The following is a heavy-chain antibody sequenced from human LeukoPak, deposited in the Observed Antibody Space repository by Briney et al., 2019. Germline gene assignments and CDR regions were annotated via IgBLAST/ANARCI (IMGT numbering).Heavy chain of an antibody. V-gene: IGHV4-34*01. J-gene: IGHJ4*02. CDR1: GGSFSNDY. D-gene: IGHD6-19*01. CDR2: INHSGST. Sequence: SETLSPTCAVYGGSFSNDYWSWIRQPPGKGLEWIGEINHSGSTNYNPSLKSRVTISEDTSKNQFSLKLSSVTAADTAVYYCARGQYSSGWYQYWGQGTLVTVSS. CDR3: ARGQYSSGWYQY.